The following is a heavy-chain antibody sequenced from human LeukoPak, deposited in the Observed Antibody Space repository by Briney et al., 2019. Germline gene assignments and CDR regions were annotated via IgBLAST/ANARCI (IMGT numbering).Heavy chain of an antibody. V-gene: IGHV3-21*01. D-gene: IGHD2-8*01. J-gene: IGHJ3*01. CDR3: ARDQGYCTSVNCRGDAFDV. CDR2: ISSSSSYI. CDR1: GFTFSSYS. Sequence: GGSLRLSCATAGFTFSSYSMNWVRQAPGKGLEWVSSISSSSSYIYYADSVKGRFTISRDNAKNSLYLQMNSLRAEDTAVYYCARDQGYCTSVNCRGDAFDVRGQGSLVSVSS.